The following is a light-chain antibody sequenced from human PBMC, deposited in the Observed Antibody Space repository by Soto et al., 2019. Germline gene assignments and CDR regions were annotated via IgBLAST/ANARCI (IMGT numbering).Light chain of an antibody. CDR1: QSISSY. J-gene: IGKJ1*01. Sequence: IQMTQSPSSQSASVGYRVTITCRASQSISSYLHWYQQKPGKAPKLLIYAASSLQSGVPSRFSGSGSGTEFTLTISSLQPDDFATYYCQHYNSYSEAFGQGTKVDIK. CDR2: AAS. V-gene: IGKV1-39*01. CDR3: QHYNSYSEA.